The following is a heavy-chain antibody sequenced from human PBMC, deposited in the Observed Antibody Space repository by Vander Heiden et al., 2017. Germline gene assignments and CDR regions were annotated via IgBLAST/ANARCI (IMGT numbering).Heavy chain of an antibody. CDR2: INPNKDGT. V-gene: IGHV1-2*06. CDR1: DYDFTGYY. J-gene: IGHJ4*02. D-gene: IGHD3-22*01. CDR3: GRGDSIIEYYYHKSGYYQD. Sequence: LQLAQTGAEVNKPGASVKVFCTSSDYDFTGYYVHWTRHAPGQGLEWMERINPNKDGTYYTQVFQGAVTITKDASISAAYMELRKLKSNDTAVYYGGRGDSIIEYYYHKSGYYQDWGQGTLVTVSS.